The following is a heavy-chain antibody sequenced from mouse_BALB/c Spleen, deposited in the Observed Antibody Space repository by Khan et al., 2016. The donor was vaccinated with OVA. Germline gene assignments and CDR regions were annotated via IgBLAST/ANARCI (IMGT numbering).Heavy chain of an antibody. CDR1: GFTFSSYS. J-gene: IGHJ3*01. V-gene: IGHV5-6*01. D-gene: IGHD4-1*01. Sequence: VQLKESGGDLVKPGGSLKLSCAASGFTFSSYSMSWVRQTPDKRLEWVATISSGGDYTYYPDNVKGRFTISRDHAKNTLYLQMSSLKSEDTAMYYCAIHLTGSFAYWGQGTLVTVSA. CDR2: ISSGGDYT. CDR3: AIHLTGSFAY.